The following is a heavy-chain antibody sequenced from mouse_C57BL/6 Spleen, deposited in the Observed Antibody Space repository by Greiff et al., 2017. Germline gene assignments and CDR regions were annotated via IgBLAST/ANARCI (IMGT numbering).Heavy chain of an antibody. CDR1: GYTFTSYW. J-gene: IGHJ2*01. Sequence: QVQLQQPGAELVKPGASVKMSCKASGYTFTSYWITWVKQRPGQGLEWIGDIYPGSGSTNYNEKFKIKATLTVDTSASTAYMQLSSLSSEDSAVYYCARMGYGYYLYYFDYWGQGTTLTVSS. D-gene: IGHD2-3*01. V-gene: IGHV1-55*01. CDR2: IYPGSGST. CDR3: ARMGYGYYLYYFDY.